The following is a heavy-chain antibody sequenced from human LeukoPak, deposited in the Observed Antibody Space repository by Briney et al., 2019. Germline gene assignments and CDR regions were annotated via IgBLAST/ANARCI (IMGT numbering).Heavy chain of an antibody. V-gene: IGHV3-48*03. CDR2: ISSGSTI. CDR3: ARLYSRVGPLDY. J-gene: IGHJ4*02. Sequence: PGGSLRLSCAASGFTFSNYEMNWVRLAPGKGLEWVSYISSGSTIYYADSVKGRFTISRDNAKNALYLQMNSLRAEDTAVYYCARLYSRVGPLDYWGQGTLVTVSS. CDR1: GFTFSNYE. D-gene: IGHD5-18*01.